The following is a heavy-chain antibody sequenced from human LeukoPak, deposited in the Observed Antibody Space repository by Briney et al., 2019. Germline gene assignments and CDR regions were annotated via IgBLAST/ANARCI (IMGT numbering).Heavy chain of an antibody. Sequence: GASVKVSCKDSGYTFTSYGISWVRQAPGQGLEWMGWISAYNGNTNYAQKLQGRVTMTTDTSTSTAYMELRSLRSDDTAVYYCARDHPHDFWSGYSNFDYWGQGTLVTVSS. CDR3: ARDHPHDFWSGYSNFDY. D-gene: IGHD3-3*01. V-gene: IGHV1-18*01. CDR2: ISAYNGNT. J-gene: IGHJ4*02. CDR1: GYTFTSYG.